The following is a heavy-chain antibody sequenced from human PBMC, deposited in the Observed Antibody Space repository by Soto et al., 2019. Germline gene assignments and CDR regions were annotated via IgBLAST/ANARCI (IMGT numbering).Heavy chain of an antibody. J-gene: IGHJ6*02. CDR3: TGRFGEKTFYYYYGLDV. D-gene: IGHD3-10*01. CDR1: GFTFSNAW. V-gene: IGHV3-15*07. CDR2: IKSKTDGGAI. Sequence: EVQLVESGGGLVKPGGSLKLSCAASGFTFSNAWMNWVRQAPGKGLEWVGRIKSKTDGGAIDYAAPVKGRFTISRDDSKNTLYLQMNSLKTEDTAVYYCTGRFGEKTFYYYYGLDVWGQGTTVTVSS.